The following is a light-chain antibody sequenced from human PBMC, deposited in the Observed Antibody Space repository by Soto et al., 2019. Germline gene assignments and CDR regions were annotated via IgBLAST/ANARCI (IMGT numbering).Light chain of an antibody. V-gene: IGKV1-5*03. Sequence: IQMTQSPSTLSASVGDRVTITCRASQSISSWLAWYQQKPGKAPKLLIYKASSLESGVPSRFSGSGSGTEFTLTISSLQPDDFATYYCQQYNSYPWTFGRGTKVDIK. CDR1: QSISSW. CDR3: QQYNSYPWT. CDR2: KAS. J-gene: IGKJ1*01.